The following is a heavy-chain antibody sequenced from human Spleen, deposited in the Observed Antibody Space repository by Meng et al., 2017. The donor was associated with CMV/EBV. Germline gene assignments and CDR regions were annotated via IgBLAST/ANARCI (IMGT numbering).Heavy chain of an antibody. V-gene: IGHV4-61*01. CDR2: IDYRGIT. Sequence: SGASVNSGSYYWTWIRQPPGKGLEWIGYIDYRGITNYNPSLKSRVTIASDTSNHQFSLKLTSLTAADTAIYYCARESRSDGLYNYFDPWGQGTLVTVSS. D-gene: IGHD5-24*01. J-gene: IGHJ5*02. CDR1: GASVNSGSYY. CDR3: ARESRSDGLYNYFDP.